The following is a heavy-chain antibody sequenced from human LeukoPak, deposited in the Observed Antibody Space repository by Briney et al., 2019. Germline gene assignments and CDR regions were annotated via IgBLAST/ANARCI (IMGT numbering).Heavy chain of an antibody. J-gene: IGHJ4*02. CDR2: ISYDGSNK. D-gene: IGHD6-19*01. V-gene: IGHV3-30*18. CDR1: GFTFSSYG. Sequence: GGSLRLSCAASGFTFSSYGMHWVRQAPGKGLEWVAVISYDGSNKYYADSVKGRFTISRDNSKNTLYLQMNSLRAEDTAVYYCAKDTAVAGMWGQGTLVTVSS. CDR3: AKDTAVAGM.